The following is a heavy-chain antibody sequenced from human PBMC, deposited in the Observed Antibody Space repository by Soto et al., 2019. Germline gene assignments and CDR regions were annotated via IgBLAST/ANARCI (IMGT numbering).Heavy chain of an antibody. CDR2: ISSDGSNT. CDR3: TRAGRYXYXXXXDP. D-gene: IGHD5-18*01. CDR1: GFTFTHYW. V-gene: IGHV3-74*01. J-gene: IGHJ5*02. Sequence: GGSLRLSCVASGFTFTHYWMHWVRQAPGKGLVWVSYISSDGSNTNYADSVKGRFTISRDNAKNTLYLQMNSLRAEDTALYYCTRAGRYXYXXXXDPWGQGTLVTVSS.